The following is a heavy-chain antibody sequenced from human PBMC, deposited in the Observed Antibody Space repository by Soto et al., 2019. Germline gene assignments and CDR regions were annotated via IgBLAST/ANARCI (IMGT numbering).Heavy chain of an antibody. CDR3: TTDTTVVVITTGFDP. V-gene: IGHV3-15*01. J-gene: IGHJ5*02. Sequence: PGGSLRLSCAASGFTFSNAWMSWVRQAPGKGLEWVGRIKSKTDGGTTDYAAPVKGRFTISRDDSKNTLYLQMNSLKTEDTAVYYCTTDTTVVVITTGFDPWGQGTLVTVSS. D-gene: IGHD3-22*01. CDR1: GFTFSNAW. CDR2: IKSKTDGGTT.